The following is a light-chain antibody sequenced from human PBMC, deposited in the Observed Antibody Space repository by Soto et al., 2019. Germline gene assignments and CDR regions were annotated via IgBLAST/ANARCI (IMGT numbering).Light chain of an antibody. CDR1: QSVSTNS. J-gene: IGKJ4*01. V-gene: IGKV3-20*01. CDR2: GAS. CDR3: QQYGSSPLT. Sequence: EIVLTQSPDTLSLSPGERATLSCRASQSVSTNSLAWYQQKPGQAPRPLIYGASSRATGIPDRFSGSGSGTDFTLTISRLEPEDFAVYYCQQYGSSPLTFGGGTKVDIK.